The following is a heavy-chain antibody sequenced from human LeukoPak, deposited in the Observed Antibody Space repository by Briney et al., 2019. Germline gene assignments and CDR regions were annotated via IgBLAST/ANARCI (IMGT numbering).Heavy chain of an antibody. CDR1: GYTFTSYA. V-gene: IGHV1-3*03. CDR3: ARDRGYSYGYYFDY. Sequence: ASVKVSCKASGYTFTSYAMHWVRQAPGQRLEWMGWINAGNGNTKYSQEFQGRVTITRDTSASTAYMELSSLRSEDMAVYYCARDRGYSYGYYFDYWGQGTLVTVSS. D-gene: IGHD5-18*01. J-gene: IGHJ4*02. CDR2: INAGNGNT.